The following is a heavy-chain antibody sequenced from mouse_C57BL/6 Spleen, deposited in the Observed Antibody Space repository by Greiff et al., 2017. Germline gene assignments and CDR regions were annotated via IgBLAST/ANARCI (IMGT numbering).Heavy chain of an antibody. J-gene: IGHJ4*01. CDR1: GYSITSGYY. D-gene: IGHD2-5*01. Sequence: VQLQESGPGLVKPSQSLSLTCSVTGYSITSGYYWNWIRQFPGNKLEWMGYISYDGSNNYNPSLKNRISITRDTSKNQFFLKLNSVTTEDTATYYCARDPGSKYYYAMDYWGQGTSVTVSS. CDR3: ARDPGSKYYYAMDY. CDR2: ISYDGSN. V-gene: IGHV3-6*01.